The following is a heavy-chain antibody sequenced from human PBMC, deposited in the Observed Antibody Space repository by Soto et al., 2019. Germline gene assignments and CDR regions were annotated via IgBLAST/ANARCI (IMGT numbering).Heavy chain of an antibody. Sequence: GGSLRLSCAASGFTFSSYAMSWVRQAPGKGLEWVSAISGSGGSTYYADSVKGRFTISRDNSKNTLYLQMNRLRAEDTAVYYCAKDCSSTSCYQPHDAFDIWGQGTMVTVSS. J-gene: IGHJ3*02. CDR2: ISGSGGST. CDR1: GFTFSSYA. D-gene: IGHD2-2*01. V-gene: IGHV3-23*01. CDR3: AKDCSSTSCYQPHDAFDI.